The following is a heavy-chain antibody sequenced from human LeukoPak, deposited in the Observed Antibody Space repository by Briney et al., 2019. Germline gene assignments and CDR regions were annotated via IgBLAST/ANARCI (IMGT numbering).Heavy chain of an antibody. CDR2: TYYRSKWYN. V-gene: IGHV6-1*01. CDR1: GDSVSSDSAA. CDR3: ATSSSSWSYGMDV. D-gene: IGHD6-13*01. J-gene: IGHJ6*02. Sequence: SQTLSLTCAISGDSVSSDSAAWNWIRQSPSRGLEWLGRTYYRSKWYNDYAVSVKSRITINPDTSKNHFSLQLNSVTPEDTAVYYCATSSSSWSYGMDVWGQGTTVTVSS.